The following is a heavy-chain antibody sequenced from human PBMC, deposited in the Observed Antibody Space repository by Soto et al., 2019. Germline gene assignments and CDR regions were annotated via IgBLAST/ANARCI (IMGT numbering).Heavy chain of an antibody. CDR1: GFTFSSYG. D-gene: IGHD4-17*01. CDR2: IWYDGSNK. J-gene: IGHJ4*02. CDR3: ACEDYGDYFDY. Sequence: QVQLVESGGGVVQPGRSLRLSCAASGFTFSSYGMHWVRQAPGKGREWVAVIWYDGSNKYYADSVKGRFTSSRDNPKNPLYRQMNSPRAEDTAVSYSACEDYGDYFDYGGQGTLVTVSS. V-gene: IGHV3-33*01.